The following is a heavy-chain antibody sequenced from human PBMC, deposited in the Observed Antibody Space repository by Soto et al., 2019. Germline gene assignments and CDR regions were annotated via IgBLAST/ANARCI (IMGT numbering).Heavy chain of an antibody. J-gene: IGHJ4*02. D-gene: IGHD6-13*01. V-gene: IGHV3-21*01. Sequence: GGSLRLSCAASGFTFSSYSMNWVRQAPGKGLEWVSSISSSSSYIYYAGSVKVRFTISRDNAKNSLYLQMNSLRAEDAAVYYCARSPLAAAGTFDYWGQGTLVTVSS. CDR3: ARSPLAAAGTFDY. CDR1: GFTFSSYS. CDR2: ISSSSSYI.